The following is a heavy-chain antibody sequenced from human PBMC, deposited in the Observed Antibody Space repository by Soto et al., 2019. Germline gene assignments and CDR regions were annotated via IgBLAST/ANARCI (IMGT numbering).Heavy chain of an antibody. Sequence: ASVKVSCKASGYTFTSYGISWVRQAPGQGLEWMGWISAYNGNTNYAQKLQGRVTMTTDTSTSTAYMELRSLRSDDTAVYYCARDLGYCSGGSCYNWFDPWGQGTLVIVSS. CDR1: GYTFTSYG. D-gene: IGHD2-15*01. V-gene: IGHV1-18*01. CDR3: ARDLGYCSGGSCYNWFDP. CDR2: ISAYNGNT. J-gene: IGHJ5*02.